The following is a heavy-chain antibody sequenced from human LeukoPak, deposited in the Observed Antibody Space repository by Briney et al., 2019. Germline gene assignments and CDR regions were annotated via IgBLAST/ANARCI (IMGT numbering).Heavy chain of an antibody. Sequence: PGGSLRLSCAASGFSFPSYAMSWVRQAPGQGLEWVSVISDSGDYTSYADSVRGRFTISRDNSRNTLYLQMISLRPEDTAVYYCAKDTSIGKYCTNGVCSPLAYWGQGTLVTVSS. CDR2: ISDSGDYT. CDR3: AKDTSIGKYCTNGVCSPLAY. V-gene: IGHV3-23*01. CDR1: GFSFPSYA. D-gene: IGHD2-8*01. J-gene: IGHJ4*02.